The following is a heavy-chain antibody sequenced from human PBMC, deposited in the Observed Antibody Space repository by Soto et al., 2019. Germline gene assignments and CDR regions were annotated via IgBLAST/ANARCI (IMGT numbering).Heavy chain of an antibody. Sequence: QVQLQESGPGLVKPSQTLSLTCTVSGGSISSGGYYWSWIRQHPGKGLEWIGYIYYSGSTYYNPSLKRRVTISVDTSKNQFSLKLSSVTAADTAVYYCASRRVGSSSSGYYYMDVWGKGTTVTVSS. CDR1: GGSISSGGYY. CDR3: ASRRVGSSSSGYYYMDV. V-gene: IGHV4-31*03. D-gene: IGHD6-6*01. CDR2: IYYSGST. J-gene: IGHJ6*03.